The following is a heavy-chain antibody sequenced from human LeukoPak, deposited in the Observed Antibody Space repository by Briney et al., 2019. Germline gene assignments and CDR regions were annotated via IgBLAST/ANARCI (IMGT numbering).Heavy chain of an antibody. D-gene: IGHD6-6*01. CDR1: GGSISSGSSY. V-gene: IGHV4-61*02. CDR3: AREARPWGGWFDP. Sequence: SETLSLTCTVSGGSISSGSSYWSWIRQPAGKGPEWIGRVYTSGSTNYNPSLKSRVTISVDTSKNQFSLELSSVTAADTAVYYCAREARPWGGWFDPWGQGILVTVSS. J-gene: IGHJ5*02. CDR2: VYTSGST.